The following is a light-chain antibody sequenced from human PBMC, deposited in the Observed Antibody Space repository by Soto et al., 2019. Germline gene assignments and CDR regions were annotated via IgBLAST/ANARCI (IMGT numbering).Light chain of an antibody. CDR2: DAS. J-gene: IGKJ5*01. Sequence: EIVLTQSPVTLSLSPGERATLSSRASQSVSNYLGWYQQKPGQAPRLLIYDASNRATGIPARFSGSGSGTDFTLTISSLETEDFAVYYCQHRGTFGQGTRLEIK. V-gene: IGKV3-11*01. CDR1: QSVSNY. CDR3: QHRGT.